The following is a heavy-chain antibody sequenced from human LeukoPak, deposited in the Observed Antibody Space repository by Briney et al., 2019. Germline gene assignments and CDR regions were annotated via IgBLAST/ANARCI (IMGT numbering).Heavy chain of an antibody. V-gene: IGHV3-21*01. CDR3: ARSLVGWYSFNWFDP. CDR1: GFTFSSYS. CDR2: ISSSSSYI. J-gene: IGHJ5*02. D-gene: IGHD6-19*01. Sequence: GGSLRLSCAASGFTFSSYSMNWVRQAPGKGLEWVSSISSSSSYIYYADSVKGRFTISRDNAKNSLYLQMNSLRAEDTAVYYCARSLVGWYSFNWFDPWGQGTLVTVSS.